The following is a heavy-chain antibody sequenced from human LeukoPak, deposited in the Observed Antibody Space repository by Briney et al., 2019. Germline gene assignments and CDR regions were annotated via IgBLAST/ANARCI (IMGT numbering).Heavy chain of an antibody. V-gene: IGHV3-23*01. Sequence: PGGSLRLSCAASGFTFSSYAMSWVRQAPGKGLEWVSAISGSGGSTYYADSVKGRFTISRDNSKNTLYPQMNSLRAEDTAVYYCAKPVTPLAVAEGFDYWGQGTLVTVSS. CDR2: ISGSGGST. CDR3: AKPVTPLAVAEGFDY. CDR1: GFTFSSYA. J-gene: IGHJ4*02. D-gene: IGHD6-19*01.